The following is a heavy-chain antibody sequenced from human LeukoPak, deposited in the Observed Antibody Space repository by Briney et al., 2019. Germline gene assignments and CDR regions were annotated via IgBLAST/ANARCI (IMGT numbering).Heavy chain of an antibody. CDR1: GYTFTSYA. Sequence: ASVKVSCKASGYTFTSYAMNWVRQAPGQGLEWMGWINTNTGNPTYAQGSTGRFVFSLDTSVCTAYLQISSLKAEDTAVYYCARAFLYYYDSSGTATDAFDIWGQGTMVTVSS. J-gene: IGHJ3*02. CDR2: INTNTGNP. CDR3: ARAFLYYYDSSGTATDAFDI. V-gene: IGHV7-4-1*02. D-gene: IGHD3-22*01.